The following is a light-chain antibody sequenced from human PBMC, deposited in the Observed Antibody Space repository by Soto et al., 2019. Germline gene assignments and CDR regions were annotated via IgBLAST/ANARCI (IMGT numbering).Light chain of an antibody. CDR1: SSNIGAGYD. J-gene: IGLJ1*01. CDR3: QSYDRSLSGSRV. CDR2: DNS. Sequence: QPVLTQPPSVSGAPGQRVTISCTGSSSNIGAGYDVHWYLQLPGTAPKLLIYDNSNRPSGVPDRFSGSKSGTSASLAITGLQAEDEADYYCQSYDRSLSGSRVFGTGTKVTVL. V-gene: IGLV1-40*01.